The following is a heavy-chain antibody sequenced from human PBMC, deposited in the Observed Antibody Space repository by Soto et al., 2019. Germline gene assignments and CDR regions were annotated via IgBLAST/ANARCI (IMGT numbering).Heavy chain of an antibody. CDR1: GGSISSYY. CDR3: ATTTPDYDSSGYGY. CDR2: IYYSGST. J-gene: IGHJ4*02. Sequence: QVQLQESGPGLVKPSETLSLTCTVSGGSISSYYWSWIRQPPGKGLEWIGYIYYSGSTNYNPSLKSRVPISVDTSKNQFSLKLSSVTAADTAVYYCATTTPDYDSSGYGYWGQGTLVTVSS. V-gene: IGHV4-59*08. D-gene: IGHD3-22*01.